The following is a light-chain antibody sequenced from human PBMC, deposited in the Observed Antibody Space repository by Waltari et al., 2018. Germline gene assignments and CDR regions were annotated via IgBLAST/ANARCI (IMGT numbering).Light chain of an antibody. Sequence: QSALTQPASVSGSPGQSITISCTGTSSDIGGYNYVSWYPQHPGKAPKLMIFDVTKRPSGVSDRFSGSKSGNTASLTISGLHTDDESDYYCSSYTSTNTVIFGGGTKVTVL. J-gene: IGLJ2*01. CDR3: SSYTSTNTVI. CDR1: SSDIGGYNY. CDR2: DVT. V-gene: IGLV2-14*03.